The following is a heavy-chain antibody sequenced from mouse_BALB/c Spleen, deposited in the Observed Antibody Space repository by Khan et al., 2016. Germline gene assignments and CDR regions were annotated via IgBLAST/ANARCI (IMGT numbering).Heavy chain of an antibody. Sequence: QVQLQQSGAELARPGASVKLSCKASGYTFTSYWMQWVKQRPGQGLEWIGAIYPGDGDTRYTQKFKGKATLTADKSSSTAYMQLSSLASEDSAVYCCAMKTGTYLDYWGQGTTLTVSS. CDR1: GYTFTSYW. J-gene: IGHJ2*01. CDR3: AMKTGTYLDY. V-gene: IGHV1-87*01. CDR2: IYPGDGDT. D-gene: IGHD4-1*01.